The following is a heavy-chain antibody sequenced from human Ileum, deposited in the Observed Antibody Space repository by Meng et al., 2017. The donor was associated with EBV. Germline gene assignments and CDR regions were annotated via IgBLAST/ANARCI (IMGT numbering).Heavy chain of an antibody. J-gene: IGHJ4*02. V-gene: IGHV4-4*02. CDR3: ASSDYYRSDY. CDR1: GGSIRRSDW. D-gene: IGHD3-22*01. CDR2: TSHSGRT. Sequence: VQPQESVPGLVKSSETLSLTCAASGGSIRRSDWWSWVRQPPGKGLEWIGETSHSGRTNYSPSLNSRVTISLDKSKNQLSLKLNSVTAADTAVYYCASSDYYRSDYWGQGTLVTVSS.